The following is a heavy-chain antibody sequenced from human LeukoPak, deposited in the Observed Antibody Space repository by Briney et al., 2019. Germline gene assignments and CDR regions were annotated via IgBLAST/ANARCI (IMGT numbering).Heavy chain of an antibody. CDR3: ARRRSGYYYGDWFDP. V-gene: IGHV1-18*01. J-gene: IGHJ5*02. D-gene: IGHD3-22*01. Sequence: ASVKVSCKASGYTFTSYGISWVRQAPGQGLEWMGWISAYNGNTNYAQKLQGRVTITTDTSTSTAYMELRSLRSDDTAVYYCARRRSGYYYGDWFDPWGQGTLVTVSS. CDR1: GYTFTSYG. CDR2: ISAYNGNT.